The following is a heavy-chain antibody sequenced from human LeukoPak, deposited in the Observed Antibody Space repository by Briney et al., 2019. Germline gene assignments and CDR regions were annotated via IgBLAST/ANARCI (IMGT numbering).Heavy chain of an antibody. V-gene: IGHV4-39*01. CDR3: ARQLGYCSSTSCYADKVDY. CDR2: IYYSGST. J-gene: IGHJ4*02. CDR1: GGSISSSSYY. Sequence: SETLSLTCTVSGGSISSSSYYWGWIRQPPGKGLEWIGSIYYSGSTYYNPSLKSRVTISVDTSKNQFSLKLSSVTAADTAVYYCARQLGYCSSTSCYADKVDYWGQGTPVTVSS. D-gene: IGHD2-2*01.